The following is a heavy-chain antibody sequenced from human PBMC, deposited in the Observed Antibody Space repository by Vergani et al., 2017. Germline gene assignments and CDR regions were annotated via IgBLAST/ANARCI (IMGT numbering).Heavy chain of an antibody. V-gene: IGHV3-33*01. CDR3: ARSGPFIAVAVFLDY. CDR2: IWYDGSNK. D-gene: IGHD6-19*01. Sequence: QVQLVESGGGVVQPGRSLRLSCAASGFTFSSYGMHWVRQAPGKGLEWVAVIWYDGSNKYYADSVKGRFTISRDNSKNTLYLQMNSLRAEDTAVYYCARSGPFIAVAVFLDYWGQGTLVTVSS. J-gene: IGHJ4*02. CDR1: GFTFSSYG.